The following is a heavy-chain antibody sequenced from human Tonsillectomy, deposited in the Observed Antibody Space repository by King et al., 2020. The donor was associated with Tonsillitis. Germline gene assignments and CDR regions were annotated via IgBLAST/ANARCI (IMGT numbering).Heavy chain of an antibody. V-gene: IGHV4-59*01. J-gene: IGHJ6*03. CDR1: GGSISSYY. D-gene: IGHD6-19*01. CDR2: IYYSGST. CDR3: ARAESSGWYGYYYYMDV. Sequence: QLQESGPGLVKPSETLSLTCTVSGGSISSYYWSWIRQPPGKGLEWIGYIYYSGSTNYNPSLKSRVTISVDTSKNQFSLKLSSVTAADTAVYYCARAESSGWYGYYYYMDVWGKGTTVTVSS.